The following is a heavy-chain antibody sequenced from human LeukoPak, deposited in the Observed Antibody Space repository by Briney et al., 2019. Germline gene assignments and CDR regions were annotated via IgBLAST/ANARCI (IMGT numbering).Heavy chain of an antibody. Sequence: ASVKVSCKASGYTFTSYGISWVRQSPGPGLEWMGWISAYNGNTNYAQKLQGRVTMTTDTSTSTAYMELRSLRSDDTAVYYCARGGYGDYGRLRYMDVWGKGTTVTVSS. CDR3: ARGGYGDYGRLRYMDV. V-gene: IGHV1-18*01. D-gene: IGHD4-17*01. CDR2: ISAYNGNT. CDR1: GYTFTSYG. J-gene: IGHJ6*03.